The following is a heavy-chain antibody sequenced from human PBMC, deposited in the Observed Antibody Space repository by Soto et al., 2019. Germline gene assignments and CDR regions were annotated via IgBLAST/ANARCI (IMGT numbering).Heavy chain of an antibody. CDR1: ISYA. V-gene: IGHV3-23*01. Sequence: ISYAGYWIREVPGKGLEWVSAICDSGDITHYADSVKGRLTLSRDTSKNSLYLQMNTLRAEDTDVYYCAKDNPRATAFLYCGQGTLVTVS. J-gene: IGHJ4*02. D-gene: IGHD6-25*01. CDR3: AKDNPRATAFLY. CDR2: ICDSGDIT.